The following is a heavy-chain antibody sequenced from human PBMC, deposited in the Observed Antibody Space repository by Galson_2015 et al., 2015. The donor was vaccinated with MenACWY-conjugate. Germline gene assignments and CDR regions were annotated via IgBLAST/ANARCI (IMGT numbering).Heavy chain of an antibody. CDR1: GITFSIYA. J-gene: IGHJ5*02. CDR2: ISTTGGTT. Sequence: SLRLSCAASGITFSIYAMSSVRHAPGKGLERVSSISTTGGTTYYADSVKSRFTISRDNSKNTLYLQMNSLRAGDTAVYYCAQGAGSRWFDPWGQGTLVIVSS. V-gene: IGHV3-23*01. D-gene: IGHD3-10*01. CDR3: AQGAGSRWFDP.